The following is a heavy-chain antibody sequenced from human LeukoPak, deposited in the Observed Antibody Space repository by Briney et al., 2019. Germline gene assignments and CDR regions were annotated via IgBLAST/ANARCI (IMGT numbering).Heavy chain of an antibody. Sequence: PSETLSLTCAVYGGSFSGYYWSWIRQPPGKGLEWIGEINHSGSTNYNPSLKSRVTISVDTSKNQFSLKLSSVTAADTAVYYCARRRGGYYYGSGGYNWFDPWGQGTLVTVSS. D-gene: IGHD3-10*01. CDR3: ARRRGGYYYGSGGYNWFDP. J-gene: IGHJ5*02. V-gene: IGHV4-34*01. CDR1: GGSFSGYY. CDR2: INHSGST.